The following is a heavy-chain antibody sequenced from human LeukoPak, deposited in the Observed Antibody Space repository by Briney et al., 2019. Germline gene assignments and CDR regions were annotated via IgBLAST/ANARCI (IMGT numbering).Heavy chain of an antibody. CDR2: IKGDGSHT. CDR1: GFTFGNYW. CDR3: VRDWDHFDFDS. V-gene: IGHV3-74*01. D-gene: IGHD3-9*01. J-gene: IGHJ5*01. Sequence: GGSLRLSCAASGFTFGNYWMHWVRQAPGKGLVWVSRIKGDGSHTIYADSVKGRFTISRDNAKNTLYLQMKSLRAEDTAVYYCVRDWDHFDFDSWGQGTLITVSS.